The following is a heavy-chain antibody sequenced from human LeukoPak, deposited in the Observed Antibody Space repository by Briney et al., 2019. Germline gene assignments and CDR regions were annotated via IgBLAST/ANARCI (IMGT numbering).Heavy chain of an antibody. D-gene: IGHD3-22*01. J-gene: IGHJ4*02. CDR2: ISSSSSYI. CDR3: ARDLYYDSSGYYPEGLFDY. V-gene: IGHV3-21*01. Sequence: GGSLRLSCAASGFTFSSHSMNWVRQAPGKGLEWVSSISSSSSYIYYADSVKGRFTISRDNAKNSLYLQMNSLRAEDTAVYYCARDLYYDSSGYYPEGLFDYWGQGTLVTVSS. CDR1: GFTFSSHS.